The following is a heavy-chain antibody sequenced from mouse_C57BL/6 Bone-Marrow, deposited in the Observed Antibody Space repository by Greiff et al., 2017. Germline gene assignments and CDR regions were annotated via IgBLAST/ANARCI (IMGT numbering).Heavy chain of an antibody. CDR1: GYTFTTYP. J-gene: IGHJ4*01. D-gene: IGHD1-1*01. CDR3: ARDCNNGGYYMDY. CDR2: FHPHNVET. V-gene: IGHV1-47*01. Sequence: QVQLQQPGAELVKPGASVKLSCKASGYTFTTYPIEWMKQNHGKGLEWIGKFHPHNVETKYNEKFKGKATLTVEKSSSPVYLHLSRLTSDDSAFYYCARDCNNGGYYMDYWGQGTTLTVSS.